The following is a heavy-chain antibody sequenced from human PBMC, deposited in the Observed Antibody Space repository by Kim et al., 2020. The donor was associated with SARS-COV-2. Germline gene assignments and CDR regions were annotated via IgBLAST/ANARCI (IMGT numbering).Heavy chain of an antibody. CDR1: GGSFSGYY. D-gene: IGHD1-26*01. J-gene: IGHJ4*02. V-gene: IGHV4-34*01. CDR3: VGGSPALYYFDY. Sequence: SETLSLTCAVYGGSFSGYYWSWIRQPPGKGLEWIGEINHSGSTNYNPSLKSRVTISVDTSKNQFSLKLSSVTAADTAVYYCVGGSPALYYFDYWGQGTLVTVSS. CDR2: INHSGST.